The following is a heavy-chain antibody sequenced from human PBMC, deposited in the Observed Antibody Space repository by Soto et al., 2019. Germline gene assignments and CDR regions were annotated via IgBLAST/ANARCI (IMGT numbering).Heavy chain of an antibody. Sequence: SETLSLTCAVYGGSFSGYYWSWIRQPPGKGLEWIGEINHSGSTNYNPSLKSRVTISVDTSKNQFSLKLSSVTAADTAVYYCARGRRMVRGVIMDPYYYDGMDVWGQGTTVTVSA. D-gene: IGHD3-10*01. V-gene: IGHV4-34*01. J-gene: IGHJ6*01. CDR1: GGSFSGYY. CDR2: INHSGST. CDR3: ARGRRMVRGVIMDPYYYDGMDV.